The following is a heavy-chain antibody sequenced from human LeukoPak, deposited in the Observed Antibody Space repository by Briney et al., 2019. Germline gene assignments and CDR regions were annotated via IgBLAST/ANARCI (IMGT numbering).Heavy chain of an antibody. D-gene: IGHD3-10*01. CDR1: GFTFSSYA. CDR3: AGDRELLH. Sequence: PGRSLRLSCAASGFTFSSYAMHWVRQAPGKGLEWVAVISYDGSNKYYADSVKGRFTISRDNSKNTLYLQMNSLRAEDTAVYYCAGDRELLHWGQGTLVTVSS. CDR2: ISYDGSNK. J-gene: IGHJ4*02. V-gene: IGHV3-30-3*01.